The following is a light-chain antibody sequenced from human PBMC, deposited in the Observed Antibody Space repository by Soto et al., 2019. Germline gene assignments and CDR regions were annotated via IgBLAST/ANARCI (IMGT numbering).Light chain of an antibody. CDR3: QHYNSYSGA. CDR2: KAS. Sequence: DIQMTQSPSTLSGSVGDRVTITCRASQTISSWLAWYQQKPGKAPKLLIYKASTLKSGVPSRFSGSRSGTECTLTISSLQPDDLPTYYCQHYNSYSGAFGQGTKVALK. J-gene: IGKJ1*01. V-gene: IGKV1-5*03. CDR1: QTISSW.